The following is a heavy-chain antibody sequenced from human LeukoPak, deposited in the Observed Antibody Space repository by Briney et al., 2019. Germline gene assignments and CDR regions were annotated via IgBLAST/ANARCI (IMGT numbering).Heavy chain of an antibody. CDR3: AIDYYGSGSFHD. Sequence: AASVKVSCKASGYTFTGYYMHWVRQAPGQGLEWMGWINPNTGNPTFAQGFAGRFVFSLDTSVTTAYLQIGSLKAEDTAVYYCAIDYYGSGSFHDWGQGTLVTVSS. CDR2: INPNTGNP. CDR1: GYTFTGYY. D-gene: IGHD3-10*01. J-gene: IGHJ4*02. V-gene: IGHV7-4-1*01.